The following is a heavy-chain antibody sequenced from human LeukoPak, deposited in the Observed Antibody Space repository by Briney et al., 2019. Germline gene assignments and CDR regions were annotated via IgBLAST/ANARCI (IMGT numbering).Heavy chain of an antibody. D-gene: IGHD4-23*01. Sequence: PSETLSLTCTVSGGSISSYYWSWIRQPAGKGLAWIGRIYSSGSTNYNPSPKSRVSMSVDTSKNQFSLKLTSVTAADTAVYYCARGGKATVVTMWGQGILVTVSS. CDR1: GGSISSYY. J-gene: IGHJ4*02. CDR2: IYSSGST. CDR3: ARGGKATVVTM. V-gene: IGHV4-4*07.